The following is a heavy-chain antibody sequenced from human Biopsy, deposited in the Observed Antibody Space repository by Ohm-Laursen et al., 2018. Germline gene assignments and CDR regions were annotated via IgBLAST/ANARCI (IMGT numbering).Heavy chain of an antibody. CDR1: GGSISNNNYY. J-gene: IGHJ5*02. Sequence: GTLSLTCPVSGGSISNNNYYWGWIRQPPGKGLEWIGSIFYCGSTHYKPSLKSRVNISVDTSKNQFSLKLNSVTAADTAVYYCARDYDTSGYYYVSWGQGTLVTVSS. CDR3: ARDYDTSGYYYVS. CDR2: IFYCGST. V-gene: IGHV4-39*01. D-gene: IGHD3-22*01.